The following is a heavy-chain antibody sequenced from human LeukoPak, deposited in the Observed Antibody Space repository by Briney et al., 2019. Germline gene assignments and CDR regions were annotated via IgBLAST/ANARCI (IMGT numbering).Heavy chain of an antibody. J-gene: IGHJ5*02. V-gene: IGHV4-59*08. CDR1: GGSISSYY. CDR3: ARQGGSSSWYHWFDP. Sequence: PSQTLSLTCTVSGGSISSYYWSWIRQPPGKGLGWIGYIYYSGSTNYNPSLKSRVTISVDTYKNQFSLKLSSVTAADTAVYYCARQGGSSSWYHWFDPWGQGTLVTVSS. D-gene: IGHD6-13*01. CDR2: IYYSGST.